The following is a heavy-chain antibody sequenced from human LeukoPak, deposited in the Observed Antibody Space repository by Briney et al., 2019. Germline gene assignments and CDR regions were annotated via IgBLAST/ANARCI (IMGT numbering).Heavy chain of an antibody. Sequence: SVTVSCKASGGTFISYAISWVRQAPGQGLEWMGGIIPIFGTANYAQKFQGRVTITADESTSTAYMELSSLRSEDTAVYYCARGDYYDSSGYYYDYWGQGTLVTVSS. J-gene: IGHJ4*02. CDR1: GGTFISYA. CDR3: ARGDYYDSSGYYYDY. V-gene: IGHV1-69*13. CDR2: IIPIFGTA. D-gene: IGHD3-22*01.